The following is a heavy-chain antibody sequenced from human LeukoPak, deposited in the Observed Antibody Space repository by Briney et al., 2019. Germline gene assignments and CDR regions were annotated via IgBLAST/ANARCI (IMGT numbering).Heavy chain of an antibody. V-gene: IGHV1-2*02. CDR1: GYTFTAYY. Sequence: ASVKVSCKASGYTFTAYYMHWVRQAPGQGLEWMGWINPNSGGTNYAQKFQGRVTMTRDTSISTAYMELSRLRSDDTAVYYCARDVYDYVWGSYRYTGGYFDYWGQGTLVTVSS. J-gene: IGHJ4*02. D-gene: IGHD3-16*02. CDR2: INPNSGGT. CDR3: ARDVYDYVWGSYRYTGGYFDY.